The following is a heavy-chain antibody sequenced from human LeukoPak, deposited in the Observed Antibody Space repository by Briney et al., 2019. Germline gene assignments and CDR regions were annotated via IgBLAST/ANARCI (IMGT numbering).Heavy chain of an antibody. J-gene: IGHJ4*02. CDR1: GINFRGYW. Sequence: GGSLRLSCTVSGINFRGYWMAWVRQAPGKGLEWVANMKQDGSEKYYVDSVKGRFTISRDNAKNSLYLEMNSLRVEDTAVYYCARDLGHTGYDLYDYWGQGTLVTVSS. CDR3: ARDLGHTGYDLYDY. V-gene: IGHV3-7*01. D-gene: IGHD5-12*01. CDR2: MKQDGSEK.